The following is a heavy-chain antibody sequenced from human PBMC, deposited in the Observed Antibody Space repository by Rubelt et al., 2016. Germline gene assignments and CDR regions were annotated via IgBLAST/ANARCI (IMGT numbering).Heavy chain of an antibody. D-gene: IGHD6-6*01. CDR3: AREYSSSSGPFDI. CDR1: GYTFTGYY. V-gene: IGHV1-2*02. J-gene: IGHJ3*02. Sequence: QVQLVQSGAEVKKPGASVKVSCKASGYTFTGYYMHWVRQAPGQGLEWMGWINPNSGGTNYAQKFQGRVTMTRDTSTSTVYMELSSLRSEDTAVYYCAREYSSSSGPFDIWGQGTMVTVSS. CDR2: INPNSGGT.